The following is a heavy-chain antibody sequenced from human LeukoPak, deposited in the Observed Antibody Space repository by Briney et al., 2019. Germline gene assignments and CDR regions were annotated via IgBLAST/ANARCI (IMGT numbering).Heavy chain of an antibody. D-gene: IGHD1-26*01. V-gene: IGHV3-7*01. J-gene: IGHJ6*02. CDR1: GFTFRNHW. Sequence: SGGSLRLSCAASGFTFRNHWMSWVRQAPGKGLEWVANIKQDGSEKYYVDSVKGRFTISRDNAKNSLYLQMNSLRAEDTAVYYCARESTIVGATHYYYYGMDVWGQGTTVTVSS. CDR3: ARESTIVGATHYYYYGMDV. CDR2: IKQDGSEK.